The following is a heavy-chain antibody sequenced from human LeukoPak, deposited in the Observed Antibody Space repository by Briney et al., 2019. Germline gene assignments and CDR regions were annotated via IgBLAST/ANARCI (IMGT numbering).Heavy chain of an antibody. D-gene: IGHD3-9*01. CDR1: GGSFSGYY. V-gene: IGHV4-34*01. CDR3: AGNAPEDYDILTGYYKEADY. Sequence: SETLSLTCAVYGGSFSGYYWSWIRQPPGKGLEWIGEINHSGSTNYNPSLKSRVTISVDTSKNQFSLKLSSVTAADTAVYYCAGNAPEDYDILTGYYKEADYWGQGTLVTVSS. CDR2: INHSGST. J-gene: IGHJ4*02.